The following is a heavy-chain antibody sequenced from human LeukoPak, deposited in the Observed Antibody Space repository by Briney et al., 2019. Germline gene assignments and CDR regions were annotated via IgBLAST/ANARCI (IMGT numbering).Heavy chain of an antibody. V-gene: IGHV3-7*03. CDR3: AKRPQYYYDSSGYQN. D-gene: IGHD3-22*01. Sequence: GGSLRLSCAASGFTLSAYWMSWVRQLPGKGLEWVANIKQGAGEIRYVDSVKGRFTISRDNSKNTLYLQMNSLRPEDTAVYYCAKRPQYYYDSSGYQNWGQGTLVTVSS. J-gene: IGHJ4*02. CDR2: IKQGAGEI. CDR1: GFTLSAYW.